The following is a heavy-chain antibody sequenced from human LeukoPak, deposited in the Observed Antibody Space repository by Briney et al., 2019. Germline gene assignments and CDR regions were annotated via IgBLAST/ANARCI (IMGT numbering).Heavy chain of an antibody. CDR3: ARDPTRRYDY. CDR1: GFTFSSYW. Sequence: PGGSLRLSCAASGFTFSSYWMSWVRQAPGKRLEWVADINHDGSEKYYVDSVKGRFTISRDNAKNSLYMQMNSLRAEDTAVYYCARDPTRRYDYWGQGTLVTVFS. CDR2: INHDGSEK. D-gene: IGHD5-24*01. V-gene: IGHV3-7*01. J-gene: IGHJ4*02.